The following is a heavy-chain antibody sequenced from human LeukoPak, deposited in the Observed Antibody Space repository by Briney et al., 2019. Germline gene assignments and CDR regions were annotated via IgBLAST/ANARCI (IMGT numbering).Heavy chain of an antibody. CDR2: INSDGSST. V-gene: IGHV3-74*01. Sequence: QPGGSLRLSCAASGFTFSSYWMHWVRQAPGKGLVWVSRINSDGSSTSYADSVKGRFTISRDNAKNTLYLQMNSLRAEDTAVYYCAREGIVVVPAAMDNYYYYYYMDVWGKGTTVTISS. CDR1: GFTFSSYW. J-gene: IGHJ6*03. D-gene: IGHD2-2*01. CDR3: AREGIVVVPAAMDNYYYYYYMDV.